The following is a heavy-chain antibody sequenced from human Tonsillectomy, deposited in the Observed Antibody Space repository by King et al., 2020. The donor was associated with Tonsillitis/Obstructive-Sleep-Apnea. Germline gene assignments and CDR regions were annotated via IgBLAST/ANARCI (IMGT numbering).Heavy chain of an antibody. J-gene: IGHJ4*02. Sequence: QLVQSGGGLVKPGGSLRLSCAASVFTFSDYYMSWIRQAPGKGLEWISYISNSSSYPNYADSVKGRFTISRDNAKNSLYLQMNSLRAEDTAVYYCATVRGHWNDGGYWGQGTLVTVSS. CDR3: ATVRGHWNDGGY. CDR1: VFTFSDYY. D-gene: IGHD1-1*01. CDR2: ISNSSSYP. V-gene: IGHV3-11*05.